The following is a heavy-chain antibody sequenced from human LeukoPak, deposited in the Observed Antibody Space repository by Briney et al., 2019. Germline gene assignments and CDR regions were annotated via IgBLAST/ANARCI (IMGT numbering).Heavy chain of an antibody. Sequence: GESLQISCKGSGSSFTSYWIGWVRQLPGKGLEWMGIIYPGDSDTRYSPSFQGQATISADKSISTAYLQWSSLKASDTAMYYCARHVGYDSSGYYDYWGQGTLVTVSS. D-gene: IGHD3-22*01. J-gene: IGHJ4*02. V-gene: IGHV5-51*01. CDR3: ARHVGYDSSGYYDY. CDR2: IYPGDSDT. CDR1: GSSFTSYW.